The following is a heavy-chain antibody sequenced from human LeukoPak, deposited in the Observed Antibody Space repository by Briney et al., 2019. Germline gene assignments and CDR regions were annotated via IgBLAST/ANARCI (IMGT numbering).Heavy chain of an antibody. Sequence: ASVRLSCTASGYTFTNYFIHWTRHAPGQGLEWMGAINPSGGHTAYAQKFQGRVTLTRDTSTSTVYMELSSLRSEDTAVYYCARELTGGYFDYWGQGTVVTVCS. V-gene: IGHV1-46*01. CDR2: INPSGGHT. J-gene: IGHJ4*02. CDR1: GYTFTNYF. CDR3: ARELTGGYFDY. D-gene: IGHD7-27*01.